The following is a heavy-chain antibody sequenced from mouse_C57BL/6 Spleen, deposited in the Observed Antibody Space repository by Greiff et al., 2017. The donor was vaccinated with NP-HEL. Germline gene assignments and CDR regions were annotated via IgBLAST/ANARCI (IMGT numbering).Heavy chain of an antibody. J-gene: IGHJ3*01. CDR2: IYPSDSET. CDR3: AKELGSSWFAY. Sequence: QVQLQQPGAELVRPGSSVKLSCKASGYTFTSYWMDWVKQRPGQGLEWIGNIYPSDSETHYNQKFKDKATLTVDKSSSTAYMQLSSLTSEDSAVYYCAKELGSSWFAYWGQGTLVTVSA. V-gene: IGHV1-61*01. CDR1: GYTFTSYW. D-gene: IGHD4-1*01.